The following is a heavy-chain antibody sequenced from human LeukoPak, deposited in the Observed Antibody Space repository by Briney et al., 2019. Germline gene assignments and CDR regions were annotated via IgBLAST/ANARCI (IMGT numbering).Heavy chain of an antibody. CDR1: GGSISSNTYF. CDR2: IRYSGST. D-gene: IGHD5/OR15-5a*01. Sequence: SETLSLTCNVSGGSISSNTYFLGWIRRPPGKGLEWIGSIRYSGSTYYNPSLKSRVTISVDTSKNQFSLNLSSLTAADTAVYYCATSDTVSTYNWFDPWGQGTLVTVS. CDR3: ATSDTVSTYNWFDP. J-gene: IGHJ5*02. V-gene: IGHV4-39*01.